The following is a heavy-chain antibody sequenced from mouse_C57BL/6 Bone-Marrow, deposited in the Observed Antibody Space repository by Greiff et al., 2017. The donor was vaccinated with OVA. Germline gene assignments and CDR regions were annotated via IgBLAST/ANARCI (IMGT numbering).Heavy chain of an antibody. CDR2: IRSTSSNYAT. D-gene: IGHD2-4*01. CDR3: VMYDYDEALGDYYAMDD. V-gene: IGHV10-3*01. Sequence: DVHLVESGGGLVLPKGSLKLSCAASGFTFNTYAMHWVRQAPGKGLEWVARIRSTSSNYATYYAASVKDRFTISRADSQSMLYLTMNHLKTEYTAMYYFVMYDYDEALGDYYAMDDWGQGTSVTVSS. J-gene: IGHJ4*01. CDR1: GFTFNTYA.